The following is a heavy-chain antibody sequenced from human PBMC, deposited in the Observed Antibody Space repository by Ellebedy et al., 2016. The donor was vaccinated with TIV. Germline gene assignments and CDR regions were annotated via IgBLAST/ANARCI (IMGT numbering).Heavy chain of an antibody. J-gene: IGHJ4*02. Sequence: GESLKISCAASGFTFSDYWMHWVRQDSGKGLLWVSRISGDGSTTLYADSVKGRFTISRDNAKNTVYLQINSLRVEDTAVYHCARRPAGGGYLDFWGQGTLATVSS. CDR3: ARRPAGGGYLDF. CDR1: GFTFSDYW. CDR2: ISGDGSTT. V-gene: IGHV3-74*01. D-gene: IGHD2-15*01.